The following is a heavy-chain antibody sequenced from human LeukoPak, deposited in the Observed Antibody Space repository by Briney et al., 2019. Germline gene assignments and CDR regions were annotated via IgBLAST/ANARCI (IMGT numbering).Heavy chain of an antibody. J-gene: IGHJ5*02. CDR1: GFTFRSYA. CDR3: ARDNSVGDTAWWFDP. V-gene: IGHV3-23*01. Sequence: GGSLRLSCEASGFTFRSYAMSWVRQAPGKGLEWVSSISGTGESTYYPDSVKGRFTVSRDNSKNTLYLQMYSLRVDDTAVFYCARDNSVGDTAWWFDPWGQGTLVTVSS. D-gene: IGHD1-26*01. CDR2: ISGTGEST.